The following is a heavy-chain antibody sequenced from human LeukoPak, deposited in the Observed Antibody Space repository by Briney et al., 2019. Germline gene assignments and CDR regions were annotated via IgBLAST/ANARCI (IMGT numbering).Heavy chain of an antibody. CDR1: GVSIKNHY. CDR2: IYYAGSS. J-gene: IGHJ5*02. V-gene: IGHV4-59*08. D-gene: IGHD2/OR15-2a*01. CDR3: ARQTVIIPTGMEGPWFDP. Sequence: SETLSLTCTVSGVSIKNHYWSWIRQPPGKGLEWIANIYYAGSSNYDPSLKSRVSVSIDASKNHLSLQLTSVTAADTAIYYCARQTVIIPTGMEGPWFDPWGQGTLVAVSS.